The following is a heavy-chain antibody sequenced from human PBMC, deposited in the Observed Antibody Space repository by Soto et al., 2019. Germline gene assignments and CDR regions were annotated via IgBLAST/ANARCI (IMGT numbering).Heavy chain of an antibody. D-gene: IGHD3-9*01. V-gene: IGHV3-33*01. CDR2: IWYDGSNK. Sequence: QVQLVESGGGVVQPGRSLRLSCAASGFTFSSYGMHWVRQAPGKGLEWVAVIWYDGSNKYYADSVKGRFTISRDNSKNTLYLQMNSLRAEDTAVYYCARESRPRPYEILTGYGWFDPWGQGTLVTVSS. CDR3: ARESRPRPYEILTGYGWFDP. CDR1: GFTFSSYG. J-gene: IGHJ5*02.